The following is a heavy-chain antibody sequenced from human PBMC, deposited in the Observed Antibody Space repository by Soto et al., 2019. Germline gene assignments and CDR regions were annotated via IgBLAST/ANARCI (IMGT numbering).Heavy chain of an antibody. D-gene: IGHD6-6*01. Sequence: GGSLRLSCAASGFTFSSYWMSWVRQAPGKGLEWVANIKQDGSEKYYVDSVKGRFTISRDNAKNSLYLQMNSLIAEDTAVYYCASLYSSSSHDAFDIWGQGTMVTVSS. CDR1: GFTFSSYW. V-gene: IGHV3-7*01. J-gene: IGHJ3*02. CDR3: ASLYSSSSHDAFDI. CDR2: IKQDGSEK.